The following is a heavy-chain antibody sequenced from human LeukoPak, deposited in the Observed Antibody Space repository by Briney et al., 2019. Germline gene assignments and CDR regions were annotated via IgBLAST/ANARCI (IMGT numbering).Heavy chain of an antibody. CDR2: ISSSSSYI. CDR1: GFTFSSYS. Sequence: PGGSLRLSCAASGFTFSSYSMNWVRQAPGKGLEWVSSISSSSSYIYYADSVKGRFTISRDNAKNSLYLQMNSLRAEDTAVYYCARADCSGGSCYYGLDYWGQGTLVTVSS. J-gene: IGHJ4*02. D-gene: IGHD2-15*01. V-gene: IGHV3-21*01. CDR3: ARADCSGGSCYYGLDY.